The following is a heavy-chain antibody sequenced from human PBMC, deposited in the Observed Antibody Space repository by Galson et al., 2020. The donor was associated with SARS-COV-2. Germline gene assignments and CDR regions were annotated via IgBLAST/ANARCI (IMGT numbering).Heavy chain of an antibody. CDR3: ARLSLGTYYYDSSGYYAPQDAFDI. CDR1: GGPISSYY. V-gene: IGHV4-59*08. CDR2: IYYSGST. Sequence: ETSETLSLTCTVPGGPISSYYWSWIRQPPGKGLEWIGYIYYSGSTNSNPSLKSRVTISVDTSKNQFSLKLSSVTAADTAVYYCARLSLGTYYYDSSGYYAPQDAFDIWGQGTMVTVSS. J-gene: IGHJ3*02. D-gene: IGHD3-22*01.